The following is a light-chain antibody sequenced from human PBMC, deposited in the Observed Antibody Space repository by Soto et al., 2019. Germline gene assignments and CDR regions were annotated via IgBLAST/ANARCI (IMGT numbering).Light chain of an antibody. J-gene: IGKJ4*01. CDR3: QQYCDSPLT. CDR1: QTVTSDY. V-gene: IGKV3-20*01. Sequence: EIVLTQSPGTLSLSPGERATLSCRASQTVTSDYLAWYQQKPGQAPRLLIYGASYRATGIPDRFSASGSGTDFTLAISRLEPQDFAIYYCQQYCDSPLTFGGGTRVDIK. CDR2: GAS.